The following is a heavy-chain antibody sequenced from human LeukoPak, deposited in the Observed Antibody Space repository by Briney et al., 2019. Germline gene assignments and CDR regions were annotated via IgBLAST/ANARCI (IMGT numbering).Heavy chain of an antibody. CDR2: IRGKVYGGTT. D-gene: IGHD6-19*01. CDR3: TGAVPHTDY. V-gene: IGHV3-49*04. Sequence: GGSLRLSCTASGFTFGDFTLGWVRQAPGKGLEWLGFIRGKVYGGTTEYAASVKGRFTFSRDDSKSIAYLQMNSLKTEDTAVYYCTGAVPHTDYWGQGTVVTVSS. J-gene: IGHJ4*02. CDR1: GFTFGDFT.